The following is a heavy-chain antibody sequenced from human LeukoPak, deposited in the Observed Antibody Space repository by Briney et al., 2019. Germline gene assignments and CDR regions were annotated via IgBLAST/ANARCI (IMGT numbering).Heavy chain of an antibody. D-gene: IGHD2-2*01. J-gene: IGHJ6*03. CDR2: MNPNSGNT. V-gene: IGHV1-8*01. Sequence: ASVKVSCKASGYTFTSYDINWVRQATGQGLEWMGWMNPNSGNTGYAQKFQGRVTMTRNTSISTAYMELSSLRSEDTAVYYCARVLHCSSTSCPSWSGYYYYYYYMDVWGKGTTVTVSS. CDR3: ARVLHCSSTSCPSWSGYYYYYYYMDV. CDR1: GYTFTSYD.